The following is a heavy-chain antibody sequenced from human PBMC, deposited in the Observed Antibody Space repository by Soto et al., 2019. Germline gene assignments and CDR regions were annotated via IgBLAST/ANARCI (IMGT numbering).Heavy chain of an antibody. CDR1: GYTFSSYY. D-gene: IGHD6-19*01. V-gene: IGHV1-46*03. CDR3: ARASVSGRRFDY. CDR2: INPSGGST. Sequence: ASVKVSCKASGYTFSSYYMHWVRQAPGQGLEWMGIINPSGGSTTYAQKFQGRVTMTRDTSTSTVYMELSSLTSEDTAVYYCARASVSGRRFDYWGEGTLVTVSS. J-gene: IGHJ4*02.